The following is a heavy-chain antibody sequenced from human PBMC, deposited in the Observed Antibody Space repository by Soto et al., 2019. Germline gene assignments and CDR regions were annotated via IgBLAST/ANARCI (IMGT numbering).Heavy chain of an antibody. CDR1: GFTFSSYW. Sequence: PGGSLRLSCAASGFTFSSYWMSWVRQAPGKGLEWVANIKQDGSEKYYVDSVKGRFTISRDNAKNSLYLQMNSLRAEDTAVYYCARGATYYDFWSGYYWFDPWGQGTLVTVSS. J-gene: IGHJ5*02. V-gene: IGHV3-7*04. D-gene: IGHD3-3*01. CDR2: IKQDGSEK. CDR3: ARGATYYDFWSGYYWFDP.